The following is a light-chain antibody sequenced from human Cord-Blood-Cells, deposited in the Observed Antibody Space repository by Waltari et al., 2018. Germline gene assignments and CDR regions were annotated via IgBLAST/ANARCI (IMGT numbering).Light chain of an antibody. J-gene: IGKJ2*01. CDR2: GAS. Sequence: EIVLTQSPGTLSLSPAERATLPCRASQSVSSSYLAWYQQKPGQAPRLLIYGASSRATGIPDRFSGSGSGTDFTLTISRLEPEDFAVYYCQQYGSSLYTFGQGTKLEIK. CDR1: QSVSSSY. V-gene: IGKV3-20*01. CDR3: QQYGSSLYT.